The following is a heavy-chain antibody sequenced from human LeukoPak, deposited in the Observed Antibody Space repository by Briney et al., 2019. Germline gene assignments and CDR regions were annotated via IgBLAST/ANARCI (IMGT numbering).Heavy chain of an antibody. CDR2: IIGSGDNT. V-gene: IGHV3-23*01. D-gene: IGHD3-3*01. Sequence: GGSLRLSCEASGFTFSSYAITWVRQAPGKGLEWVSVIIGSGDNTYYADSVKGRFTISRDNSKNTVYLQMNSLRVDDAAIYYCAKDVSRFLEWLDDWGQGTLVTVSS. J-gene: IGHJ4*02. CDR3: AKDVSRFLEWLDD. CDR1: GFTFSSYA.